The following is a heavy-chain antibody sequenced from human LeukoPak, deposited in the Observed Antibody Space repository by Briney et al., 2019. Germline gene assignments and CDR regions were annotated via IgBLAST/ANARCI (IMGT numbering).Heavy chain of an antibody. CDR1: GFTFSSYW. CDR2: IKQDGSEK. CDR3: ARSLDYDFWSGYYGGVYFDY. D-gene: IGHD3-3*01. Sequence: PGGSLRLSCAASGFTFSSYWMSWVCQAPGKGLEWVANIKQDGSEKYYVDSVKGRFTISRDNAKNSLYLQMNSLRAEDTAVYYCARSLDYDFWSGYYGGVYFDYWGQGTLVTVSS. V-gene: IGHV3-7*01. J-gene: IGHJ4*02.